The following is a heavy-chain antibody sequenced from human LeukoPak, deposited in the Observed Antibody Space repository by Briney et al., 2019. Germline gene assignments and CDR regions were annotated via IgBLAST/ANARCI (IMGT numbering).Heavy chain of an antibody. Sequence: SVTLSLTCTVSGGSMSSTNYYWGWIRQSPGKGLEWIGYVYHSGISKYNPSLNSRVTISMDTSRNQFSLKLTPVTAEDTAIYYCAKVVHVGYSDYWGQGTLVTVSS. CDR3: AKVVHVGYSDY. CDR1: GGSMSSTNYY. D-gene: IGHD3-22*01. J-gene: IGHJ4*02. V-gene: IGHV4-39*01. CDR2: VYHSGIS.